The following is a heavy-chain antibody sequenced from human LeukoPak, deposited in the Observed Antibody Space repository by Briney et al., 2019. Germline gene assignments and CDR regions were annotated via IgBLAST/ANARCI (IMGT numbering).Heavy chain of an antibody. Sequence: ASVKVSCKASGYTFTSYGISWVRQAPGQGLEWMGWINPNSGGTRYAQKFQGRVTMTRDTSITTAYMELSRLRSDDTAVYYCAMYEVDYWGQGTLVTVSS. CDR2: INPNSGGT. CDR3: AMYEVDY. D-gene: IGHD2-8*01. J-gene: IGHJ4*02. CDR1: GYTFTSYG. V-gene: IGHV1-2*02.